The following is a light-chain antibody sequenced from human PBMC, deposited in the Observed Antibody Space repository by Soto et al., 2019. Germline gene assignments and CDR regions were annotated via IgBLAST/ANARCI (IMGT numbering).Light chain of an antibody. V-gene: IGKV3-20*01. J-gene: IGKJ4*01. CDR1: QSVSSTY. CDR3: QQYDSSRL. CDR2: GAS. Sequence: EIVLTQSPGTLSLSPGERATLSCRASQSVSSTYLAWYQQKPGQAPRLLIYGASSRATGIPDRFSGSGSGTDFTLTISRLEPEDFAVDYCQQYDSSRLVGGGTKVEIK.